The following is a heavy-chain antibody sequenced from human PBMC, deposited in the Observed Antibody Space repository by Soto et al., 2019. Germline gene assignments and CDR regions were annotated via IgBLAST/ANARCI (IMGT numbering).Heavy chain of an antibody. J-gene: IGHJ5*02. D-gene: IGHD1-26*01. Sequence: QVQLVQSGAEVKKPGASVKVSCKASGYTFTSYDINWVRQATGQGLEWMGWMNPNSGNTGYAQKFQGRVTMTRNTSIRTDDMELSGRKAEDTAVYFCAGGRWGGGGIWFDPWGQGSLVTVSS. CDR1: GYTFTSYD. CDR3: AGGRWGGGGIWFDP. V-gene: IGHV1-8*01. CDR2: MNPNSGNT.